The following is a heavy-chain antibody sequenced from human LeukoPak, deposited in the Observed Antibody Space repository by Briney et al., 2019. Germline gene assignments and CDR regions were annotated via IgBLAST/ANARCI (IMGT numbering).Heavy chain of an antibody. CDR2: ISSSSRYI. D-gene: IGHD2-2*01. CDR3: VRAGCSSTSCSFFDY. CDR1: GFTFSSYS. J-gene: IGHJ4*02. V-gene: IGHV3-21*01. Sequence: GGSLRLSCAASGFTFSSYSMNWVRQAPGKGLEWVSSISSSSRYIYYADSVKGRFTISRDNAKNSLYLQMNSLRAEDTAVYYCVRAGCSSTSCSFFDYWGQGTLVTVSS.